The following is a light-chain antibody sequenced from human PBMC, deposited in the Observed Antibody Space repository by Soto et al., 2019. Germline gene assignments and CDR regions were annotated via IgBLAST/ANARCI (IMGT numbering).Light chain of an antibody. Sequence: EIVLTQSPGTLSLSSGERATLSCRASQSVTSSYLAWYQQKPGQAPRLLIYGASSRATGIPDRFSGSGSATDFTLTISRLEPEDFAVYYCQQYGGSPPYTFGQGTNLEIK. CDR1: QSVTSSY. CDR3: QQYGGSPPYT. V-gene: IGKV3-20*01. CDR2: GAS. J-gene: IGKJ2*01.